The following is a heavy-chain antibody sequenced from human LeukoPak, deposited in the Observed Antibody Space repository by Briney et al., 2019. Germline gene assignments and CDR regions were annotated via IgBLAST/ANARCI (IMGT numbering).Heavy chain of an antibody. Sequence: GGSLRLSCAASGFTFSSYGMNWVRQAPGKGLEWVSSISSSSSYIYYADSVKGRFAISRDNAKNSLYLQMNSLRAEDTAVYYCARDGLGIANFDYWGQGTLVTVSS. CDR2: ISSSSSYI. CDR3: ARDGLGIANFDY. CDR1: GFTFSSYG. D-gene: IGHD6-13*01. V-gene: IGHV3-21*01. J-gene: IGHJ4*02.